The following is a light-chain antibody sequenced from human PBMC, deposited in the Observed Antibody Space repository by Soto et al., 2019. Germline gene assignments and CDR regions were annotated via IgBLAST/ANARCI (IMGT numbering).Light chain of an antibody. CDR2: WAS. CDR3: QQYYSTPFT. Sequence: DIVMTQSPDSLAVSLGERATINCKSSQSVLYNSNNRDYLAWYQQKPGQPPKLLIYWASTRESGVPDRFSGSGSRTDFTLTISSLQAEDVAVYYCQQYYSTPFTFGPGTKVDIK. J-gene: IGKJ3*01. CDR1: QSVLYNSNNRDY. V-gene: IGKV4-1*01.